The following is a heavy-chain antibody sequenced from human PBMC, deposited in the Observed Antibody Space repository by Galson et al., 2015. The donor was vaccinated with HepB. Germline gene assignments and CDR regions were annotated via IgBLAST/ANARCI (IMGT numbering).Heavy chain of an antibody. V-gene: IGHV3-48*04. CDR3: ARSRPHMADAFDI. CDR1: GFTFSGYT. CDR2: ISSSSDTI. J-gene: IGHJ3*02. Sequence: SLRLSCAASGFTFSGYTINWVRQAPGKGLEWVSSISSSSDTIYYADSVKGRFTISRDNAKKSLYLQMNSLRAEDTAVYYCARSRPHMADAFDIWGQGTTVTVSS. D-gene: IGHD2-21*01.